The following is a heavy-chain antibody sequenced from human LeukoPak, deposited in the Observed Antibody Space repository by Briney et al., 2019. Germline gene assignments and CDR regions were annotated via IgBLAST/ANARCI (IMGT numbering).Heavy chain of an antibody. J-gene: IGHJ4*02. D-gene: IGHD6-13*01. CDR1: GFTFSSYA. CDR3: AKDFAAAGQGYFDY. CDR2: ISGRGGST. V-gene: IGHV3-23*01. Sequence: GGSLRLSCAASGFTFSSYAMSWVRQAPGKGLEWVSAISGRGGSTYYADSVKGRFTISRANSKNTMYLQTNSLRAEDTAVYYCAKDFAAAGQGYFDYWGQGTLVTVSS.